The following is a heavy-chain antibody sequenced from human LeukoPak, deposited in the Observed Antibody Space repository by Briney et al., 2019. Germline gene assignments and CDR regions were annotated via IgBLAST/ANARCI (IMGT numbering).Heavy chain of an antibody. Sequence: PSETLSLTCTVSGGSISSGSYYWSWIRQPAGKGLEWIGRIYTSGSTNYNPSLKSRVTISVDTSKNQFSLKLSSVTAADTAVYYCARGESSSWYDVGDLLDYWGQGTLVTVSS. CDR2: IYTSGST. V-gene: IGHV4-61*02. D-gene: IGHD6-13*01. CDR1: GGSISSGSYY. CDR3: ARGESSSWYDVGDLLDY. J-gene: IGHJ4*02.